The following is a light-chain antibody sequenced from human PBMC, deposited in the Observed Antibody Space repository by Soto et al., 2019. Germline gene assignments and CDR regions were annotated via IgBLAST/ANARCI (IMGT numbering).Light chain of an antibody. CDR2: EVS. V-gene: IGLV2-8*01. CDR1: SSDVGGYNY. CDR3: SSYAGSNSVV. Sequence: QSVLTQPPSASGSPGQSVTISCTGTSSDVGGYNYVSWYQQHPGKATKLMIYEVSKRPSGVPDRFSGSKSGNTASLTVSGRQAEDEADYYCSSYAGSNSVVFGGGTQLTVL. J-gene: IGLJ2*01.